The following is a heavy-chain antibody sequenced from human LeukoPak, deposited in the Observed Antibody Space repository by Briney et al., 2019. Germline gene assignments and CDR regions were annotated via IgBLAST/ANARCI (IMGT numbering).Heavy chain of an antibody. Sequence: LSLTCTVSGHSINSDYYWAWVRQPPGQGLEWVSYISSSGNTIYYADSVKGRFPISRDNAKNSLYLQMNSLRAEDTAVYYCARGGSYYNEAFDIWGQGTMVSVSS. V-gene: IGHV3-11*04. CDR3: ARGGSYYNEAFDI. CDR2: ISSSGNTI. J-gene: IGHJ3*02. CDR1: GHSINSDYY. D-gene: IGHD1-26*01.